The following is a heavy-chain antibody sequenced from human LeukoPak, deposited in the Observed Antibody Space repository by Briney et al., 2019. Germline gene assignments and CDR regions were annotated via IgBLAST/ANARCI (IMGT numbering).Heavy chain of an antibody. CDR2: IYYSGST. CDR3: ARAGLGIDYGVNWFDP. CDR1: GGSISSGDYY. J-gene: IGHJ5*02. V-gene: IGHV4-30-4*01. D-gene: IGHD4-17*01. Sequence: PSETLSLTCTVSGGSISSGDYYWSWIRQPPGKGLEWIGYIYYSGSTYYNPSLKSRVTISVGTSKNQFSLKLSSVTAADTAVYYCARAGLGIDYGVNWFDPWGQGTLVTVSS.